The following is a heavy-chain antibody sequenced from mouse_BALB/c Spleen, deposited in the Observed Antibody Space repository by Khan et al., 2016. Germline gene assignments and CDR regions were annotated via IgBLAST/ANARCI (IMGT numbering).Heavy chain of an antibody. Sequence: EVQLQESGPSLVKPSQTLSLTCSVTGDSITSGYWNWIRKFPGNKLDYMGYISYSGGASYNPSLKSRISFTRDTSKNQYYLQLNSVTTKDTATDSCARYRGDWYFDVWGAGTTVTVSS. CDR3: ARYRGDWYFDV. CDR2: ISYSGGA. CDR1: GDSITSGY. V-gene: IGHV3-8*02. J-gene: IGHJ1*01.